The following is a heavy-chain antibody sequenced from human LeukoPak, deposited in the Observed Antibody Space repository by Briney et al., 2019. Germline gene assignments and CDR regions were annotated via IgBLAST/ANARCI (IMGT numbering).Heavy chain of an antibody. CDR2: ITGEGDIT. Sequence: PGGSLRLSCAASGFTFGDYAMHWVRQPPGKGLEWLSLITGEGDITYHADSLKGRFTISRDNNENSLYLQMNSLRTEDTALYYCAKDSPTGDYVFDSWGQGTLVIVS. J-gene: IGHJ4*02. CDR1: GFTFGDYA. D-gene: IGHD4-17*01. CDR3: AKDSPTGDYVFDS. V-gene: IGHV3-43*02.